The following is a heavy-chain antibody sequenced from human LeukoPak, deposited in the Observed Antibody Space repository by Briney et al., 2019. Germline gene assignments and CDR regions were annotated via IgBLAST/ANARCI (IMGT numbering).Heavy chain of an antibody. V-gene: IGHV1-2*02. Sequence: ASVKVSCKASGYTFTGYYMHWVRQAPGQGLEWMGWVNPNSGGTNSAQKFQGRVTMTRDTSISTAYMELSRLRSDDTAMYYCARAPTNYDFWSGYAYYYGMGVWGQGTTVTVSS. CDR2: VNPNSGGT. D-gene: IGHD3-3*01. CDR3: ARAPTNYDFWSGYAYYYGMGV. J-gene: IGHJ6*02. CDR1: GYTFTGYY.